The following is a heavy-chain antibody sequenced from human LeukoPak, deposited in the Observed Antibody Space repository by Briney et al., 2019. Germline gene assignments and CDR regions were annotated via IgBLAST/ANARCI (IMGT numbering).Heavy chain of an antibody. CDR1: GFTFSSYA. CDR3: AKMGLYYDFWSGYQFDY. Sequence: AGGSLRLSCAASGFTFSSYAMSWVRQAPGKGLEWVSAISGSGGSTYYADSVKGRFTISRDNSKNTLHLQMNSLRAEDTAVYYCAKMGLYYDFWSGYQFDYWGQGTLVTVSS. V-gene: IGHV3-23*01. J-gene: IGHJ4*02. D-gene: IGHD3-3*01. CDR2: ISGSGGST.